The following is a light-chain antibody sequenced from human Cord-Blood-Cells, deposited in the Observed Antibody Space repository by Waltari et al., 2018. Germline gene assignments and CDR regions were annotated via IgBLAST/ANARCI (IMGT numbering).Light chain of an antibody. Sequence: QSALTQPASVSGSPGQSITISCTGTSSDVGSYNLVSWYQQHPGKAPKLMIYEGSKRHSGVSNRFSGSKSGNTAYLTISGIQAEDEADYYCCSYAGSSTFKVFGGGTKLPIL. J-gene: IGLJ2*01. CDR2: EGS. CDR1: SSDVGSYNL. V-gene: IGLV2-23*03. CDR3: CSYAGSSTFKV.